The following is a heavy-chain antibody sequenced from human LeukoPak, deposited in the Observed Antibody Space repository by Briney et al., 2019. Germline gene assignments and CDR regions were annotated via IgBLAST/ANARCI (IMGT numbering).Heavy chain of an antibody. CDR1: GGSISSSSYY. J-gene: IGHJ4*02. D-gene: IGHD4-17*01. CDR3: ARDRFGYGDSFDY. CDR2: IYYSGST. Sequence: PSETLSLTCTVSGGSISSSSYYWGWIRQPPGKGLEWIGSIYYSGSTYYNPSLKSRVTISVDTSKNQFSLKLSSVTAADTAVYYCARDRFGYGDSFDYWGQGTLVTVSS. V-gene: IGHV4-39*07.